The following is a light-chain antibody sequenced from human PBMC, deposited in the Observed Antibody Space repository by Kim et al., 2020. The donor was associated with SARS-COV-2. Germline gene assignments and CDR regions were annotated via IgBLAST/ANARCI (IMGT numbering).Light chain of an antibody. CDR1: SGSIDDNY. Sequence: GKTVTISGTRSSGSIDDNYVQWYQQRPGGVPTAVIYEDDQRPSGVSDRFSGSIDISSNSASLTISGLRTEDEADYYCQSYNRDNVLFGGGTKLTVL. J-gene: IGLJ2*01. CDR2: EDD. V-gene: IGLV6-57*03. CDR3: QSYNRDNVL.